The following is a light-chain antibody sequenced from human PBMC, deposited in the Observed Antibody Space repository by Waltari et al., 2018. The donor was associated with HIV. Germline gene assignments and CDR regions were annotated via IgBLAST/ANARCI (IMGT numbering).Light chain of an antibody. Sequence: EIVMTQSPAPLSVSPGERATLSCRASRSVSSHLAWYQQKPGQAPRLLIYDASTRATGIPARFSGSGSGTEFTLTISSLQSEDFAVYYCQQYNNWPPGTFGQGTKLEIK. CDR1: RSVSSH. J-gene: IGKJ2*02. CDR2: DAS. CDR3: QQYNNWPPGT. V-gene: IGKV3-15*01.